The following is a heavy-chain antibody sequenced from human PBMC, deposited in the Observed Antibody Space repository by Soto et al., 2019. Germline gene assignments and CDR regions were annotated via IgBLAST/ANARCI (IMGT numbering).Heavy chain of an antibody. J-gene: IGHJ6*02. V-gene: IGHV1-69*01. Sequence: QVQLVQSGAEVKKPGSSVKVSCKASGGTFSSCAISWVRQAPGQGLEWMGGIIPIFGTANYAQKFQGRVTITADESTSTAYMELSSLRSEDTAVYYCARANGDQYYYYYYGMDVWGQGTTVTVSS. D-gene: IGHD4-17*01. CDR3: ARANGDQYYYYYYGMDV. CDR1: GGTFSSCA. CDR2: IIPIFGTA.